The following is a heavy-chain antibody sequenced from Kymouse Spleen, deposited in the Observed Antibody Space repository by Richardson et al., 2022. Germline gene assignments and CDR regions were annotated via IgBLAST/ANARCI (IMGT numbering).Heavy chain of an antibody. J-gene: IGHJ2*01. V-gene: IGHV4-39*01. D-gene: IGHD3-22*01. Sequence: QLQLQESGPGLVKPSETLSLTCTVSGGSISSSSYYWGWIRQPPGKGLEWIGSIYYSGSTYYNPSLKSRVTISVDTSKNQFSLKLSSVTAADTAVYYCARKDYYDSSGYFYWYFDLWGRGTLVTVSS. CDR3: ARKDYYDSSGYFYWYFDL. CDR2: IYYSGST. CDR1: GGSISSSSYY.